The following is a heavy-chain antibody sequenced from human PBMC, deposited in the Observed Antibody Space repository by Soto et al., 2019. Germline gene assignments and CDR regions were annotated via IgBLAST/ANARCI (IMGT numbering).Heavy chain of an antibody. CDR1: GFTFSNNG. CDR3: ARDQAQGGDRFDY. Sequence: QVQLVESGGGVVQPGRSLRLSCVASGFTFSNNGMHWVRQAPGKGLEWVALTWYDGSNKYYADSVKGRFTISRDNSKNTLFRQMNSLRGEDTAVYYCARDQAQGGDRFDYWGQGALVTVSS. CDR2: TWYDGSNK. D-gene: IGHD2-21*01. J-gene: IGHJ4*02. V-gene: IGHV3-33*01.